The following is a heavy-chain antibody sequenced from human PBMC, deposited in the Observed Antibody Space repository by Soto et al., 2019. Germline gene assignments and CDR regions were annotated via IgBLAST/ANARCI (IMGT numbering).Heavy chain of an antibody. CDR1: GYTFTRYT. J-gene: IGHJ6*02. Sequence: ASVKVSCKASGYTFTRYTMNWVRQAPGQRLEWMGWMNPNSGNTGYAQKFQGRVTMTRNTSISTAYMELSSLRSEDTAVYYCARAADYDFWSGYYAQSYYYGMDVWGQGTTVTVSS. V-gene: IGHV1-8*01. CDR3: ARAADYDFWSGYYAQSYYYGMDV. CDR2: MNPNSGNT. D-gene: IGHD3-3*01.